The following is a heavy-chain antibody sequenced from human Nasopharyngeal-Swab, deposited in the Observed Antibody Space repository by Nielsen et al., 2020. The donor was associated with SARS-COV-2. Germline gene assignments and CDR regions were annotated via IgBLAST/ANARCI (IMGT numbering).Heavy chain of an antibody. CDR3: VRGPTIFGVVIDY. D-gene: IGHD3-3*01. J-gene: IGHJ4*02. Sequence: GESLKISCAASGFTFSSYSMNWVRQAPGKGLEWVSSISSSSSYIYYADSVKGRFTISRDNAKNSLYLQMNSLRAEDTAVYYCVRGPTIFGVVIDYWGQGTLVTVSS. CDR1: GFTFSSYS. CDR2: ISSSSSYI. V-gene: IGHV3-21*01.